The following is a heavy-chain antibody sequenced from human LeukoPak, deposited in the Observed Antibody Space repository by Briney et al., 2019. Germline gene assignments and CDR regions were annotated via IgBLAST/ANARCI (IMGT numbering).Heavy chain of an antibody. CDR1: GFSFSSYW. J-gene: IGHJ6*02. D-gene: IGHD2-2*01. CDR3: ARAVFAYQLLPNPYYYGMDV. Sequence: PGGSLRLSCAASGFSFSSYWMSWVRQAPGKGPEWVANIKQDGSDKYYLTSVRGRFTISRDNAKNSLFLQMNSLRVEDTAVYYCARAVFAYQLLPNPYYYGMDVWGQGTTVTVSS. CDR2: IKQDGSDK. V-gene: IGHV3-7*03.